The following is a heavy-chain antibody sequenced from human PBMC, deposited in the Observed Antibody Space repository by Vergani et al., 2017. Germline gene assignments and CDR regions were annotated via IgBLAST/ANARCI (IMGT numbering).Heavy chain of an antibody. CDR3: AKGAELRFLEWLLYFDY. V-gene: IGHV3-23*03. D-gene: IGHD3-3*01. CDR1: GFTFSSYA. J-gene: IGHJ4*02. CDR2: IYSGGSST. Sequence: EVQLLESGGGLVQPGGSLRLSCAASGFTFSSYAMSWVRQAPGKGLEWVSVIYSGGSSTYYADSVKGRFTISRDNSKNTLYLQMNSLRAEDTAVYYCAKGAELRFLEWLLYFDYWGQGTLVTVSS.